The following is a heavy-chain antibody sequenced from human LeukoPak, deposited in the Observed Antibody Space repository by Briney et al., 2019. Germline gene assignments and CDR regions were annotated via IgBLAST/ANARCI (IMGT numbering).Heavy chain of an antibody. J-gene: IGHJ4*02. CDR1: GDSISGYY. CDR2: IYYSGNT. Sequence: PSETLSLTCTVSGDSISGYYWTWIRQAPGKGLEWIGYIYYSGNTNYTPSLKSRLTISVDTSKNQFSLKLSSVTAADTAVYYCARLRGNYFPDYWGQGTLVTVSS. D-gene: IGHD4-11*01. V-gene: IGHV4-59*01. CDR3: ARLRGNYFPDY.